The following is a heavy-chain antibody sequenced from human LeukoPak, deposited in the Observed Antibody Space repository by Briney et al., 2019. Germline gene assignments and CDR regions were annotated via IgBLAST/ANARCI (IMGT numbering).Heavy chain of an antibody. CDR3: ASLSSGWLGEYFDY. CDR2: ISSSSYI. CDR1: GFTFSSYS. Sequence: KSGGSLLLSCEASGFTFSSYSMNWVRQAPGKGLEWVSSISSSSYIYYADSVKGRFTISRDNAKNSLYLQMNSLRAEDTAVYYCASLSSGWLGEYFDYWGQGTLVTVSS. D-gene: IGHD6-19*01. V-gene: IGHV3-21*01. J-gene: IGHJ4*02.